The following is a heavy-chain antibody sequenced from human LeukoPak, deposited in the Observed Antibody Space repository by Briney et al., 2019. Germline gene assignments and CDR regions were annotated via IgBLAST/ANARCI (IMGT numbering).Heavy chain of an antibody. CDR1: GGSISSSSYY. CDR2: IYYSGST. CDR3: AREGYCSGGSCLRDYYYYMDV. J-gene: IGHJ6*03. Sequence: PSETLSLTCTVSGGSISSSSYYWGWIRQPPGKGLEWLGSIYYSGSTYYNPSLKSRVTISVDTSKNQFSLKLSSVTAADTAVYYCAREGYCSGGSCLRDYYYYMDVWGKGTTVTVSS. V-gene: IGHV4-39*07. D-gene: IGHD2-15*01.